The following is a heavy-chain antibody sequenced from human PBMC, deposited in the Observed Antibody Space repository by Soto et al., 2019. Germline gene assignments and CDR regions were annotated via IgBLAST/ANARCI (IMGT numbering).Heavy chain of an antibody. CDR2: ISSASRAI. CDR1: GFTFGDYS. D-gene: IGHD2-2*01. Sequence: GGSMRLPCAAAGFTFGDYSIFWVLQAPGKGLEWVSYISSASRAIYYADSVKGRFTVSRDNAENSLYLQMSSLTDADTAVYYCAKDRQPDGRWPFDHWGQGTLVTVSS. CDR3: AKDRQPDGRWPFDH. J-gene: IGHJ4*02. V-gene: IGHV3-48*02.